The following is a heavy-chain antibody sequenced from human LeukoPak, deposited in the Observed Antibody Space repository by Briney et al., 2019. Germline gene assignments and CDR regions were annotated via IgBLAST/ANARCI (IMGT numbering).Heavy chain of an antibody. CDR2: IYSGGST. V-gene: IGHV3-53*01. J-gene: IGHJ4*02. D-gene: IGHD1-14*01. CDR1: GFTVSSNY. CDR3: ARIDRKEMLFDY. Sequence: GGSLRLSCAASGFTVSSNYMSWVRQAPGKGLEWVSVIYSGGSTYYADSVKGRFTISRDNSKNTLYLQMNSLRAGDTAVYYCARIDRKEMLFDYWGQGTLVTVSS.